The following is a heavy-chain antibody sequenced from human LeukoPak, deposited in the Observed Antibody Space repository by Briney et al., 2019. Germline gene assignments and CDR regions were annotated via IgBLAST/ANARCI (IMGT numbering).Heavy chain of an antibody. V-gene: IGHV4-59*01. CDR3: ARDNGDYGCDY. CDR2: IYYSGST. Sequence: SETLSLTCTVSGGSISSYYWSWIRQPPGEGLEWIGYIYYSGSTNYNPSLKSRVTISVDTSKNQFSLKLSSVTAADTAVYYCARDNGDYGCDYWGQGTLVTVSS. D-gene: IGHD4-17*01. CDR1: GGSISSYY. J-gene: IGHJ4*02.